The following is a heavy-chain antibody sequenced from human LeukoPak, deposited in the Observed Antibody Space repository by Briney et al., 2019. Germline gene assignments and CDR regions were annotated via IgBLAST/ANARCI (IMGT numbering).Heavy chain of an antibody. D-gene: IGHD3-22*01. CDR3: ARGDDSSGYSPLRY. CDR2: IKQDGSEK. CDR1: GFTFSSYW. Sequence: GGSLRLSCAASGFTFSSYWMSWVRQAPGKGLEWVANIKQDGSEKYYVDSVKGRFTISRDNFKNTLYLQMNSLRVEDTAVYYCARGDDSSGYSPLRYWGQGTLVTVSS. V-gene: IGHV3-7*03. J-gene: IGHJ4*02.